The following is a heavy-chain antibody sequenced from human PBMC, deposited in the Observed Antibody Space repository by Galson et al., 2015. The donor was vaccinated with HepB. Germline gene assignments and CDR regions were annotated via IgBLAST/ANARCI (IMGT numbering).Heavy chain of an antibody. CDR3: AREQQEERTAFDY. CDR2: ISSSSSAI. J-gene: IGHJ4*02. CDR1: GFTFSSYS. Sequence: SLRLSCAASGFTFSSYSMNWVRQAPGKGLEWVSYISSSSSAIYYADSVKGRFTISRDNAKNSLYLQMNSLRAEDTAVYYCAREQQEERTAFDYWGQGTLVTVSS. V-gene: IGHV3-48*04. D-gene: IGHD6-13*01.